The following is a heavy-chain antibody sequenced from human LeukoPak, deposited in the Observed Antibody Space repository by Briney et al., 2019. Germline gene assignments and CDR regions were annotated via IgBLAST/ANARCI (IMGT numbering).Heavy chain of an antibody. D-gene: IGHD3-3*01. CDR3: VKAQYDFWSGLDY. CDR1: GXTFSRYP. V-gene: IGHV3-64D*09. Sequence: GGSLRLSWSAPGXTFSRYPMHWVRQAPGKGLEYVSAISGNGGSTYYADSVKGSFTISRDNSKNTLYLQMSSLRTEDTAIYYCVKAQYDFWSGLDYWGQGTLVTVSS. J-gene: IGHJ4*02. CDR2: ISGNGGST.